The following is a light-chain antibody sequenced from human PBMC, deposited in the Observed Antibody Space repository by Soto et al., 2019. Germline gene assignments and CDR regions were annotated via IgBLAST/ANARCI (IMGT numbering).Light chain of an antibody. Sequence: EIVLTQSPATLALSPGGRATLSCRASQMVMNYLAWYQQKPGRAPRLLIYDASNRATGIPARFSGSGSGTDFTLTISSLEPEDFAVYYCQQRSDRVTFGGGTKVDIK. J-gene: IGKJ4*01. V-gene: IGKV3-11*01. CDR3: QQRSDRVT. CDR1: QMVMNY. CDR2: DAS.